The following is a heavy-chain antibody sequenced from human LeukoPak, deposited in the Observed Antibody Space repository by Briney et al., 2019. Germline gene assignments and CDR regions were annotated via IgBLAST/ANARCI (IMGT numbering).Heavy chain of an antibody. CDR1: GGTFSSYA. V-gene: IGHV1-69*13. D-gene: IGHD2-2*01. J-gene: IGHJ5*02. Sequence: GASVKVSCKASGGTFSSYAISWVRQAPGQGLEWMGGIIPIFGTANYAQKFPGRVTITADQSTSTAYMELSSLRSEDTAVYYCARVDQNWFDPWGQGTLVTVSS. CDR2: IIPIFGTA. CDR3: ARVDQNWFDP.